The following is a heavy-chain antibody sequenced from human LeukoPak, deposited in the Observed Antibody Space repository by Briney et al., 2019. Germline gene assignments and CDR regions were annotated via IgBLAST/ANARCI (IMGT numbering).Heavy chain of an antibody. Sequence: PGGSLRLSCAASGFTFSSYGMHWVRQAPGKGLEWVSAISGSGGSTYYADSVKGRFTISRDNAKNSLYLQMNSLQTEDTALYFCATDRWEGDYWGQGTLVTVSS. CDR3: ATDRWEGDY. D-gene: IGHD1-26*01. V-gene: IGHV3-23*01. CDR1: GFTFSSYG. CDR2: ISGSGGST. J-gene: IGHJ4*02.